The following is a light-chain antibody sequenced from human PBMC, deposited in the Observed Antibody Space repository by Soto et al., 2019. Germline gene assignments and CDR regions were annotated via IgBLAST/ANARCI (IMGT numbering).Light chain of an antibody. V-gene: IGKV1-39*01. Sequence: DIQMTQSPSSLSASVGDRVTITCRASQSISSYLNWYQQKPGKAPKLLIYAASSLQSGVTSRFSGRGSGTDFTLTISSLQPEDFATYYCQQSYSTPPVTFGQGTKLEIK. CDR3: QQSYSTPPVT. J-gene: IGKJ2*01. CDR1: QSISSY. CDR2: AAS.